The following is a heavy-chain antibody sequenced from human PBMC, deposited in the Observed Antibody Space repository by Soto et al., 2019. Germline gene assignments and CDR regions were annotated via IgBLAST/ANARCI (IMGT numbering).Heavy chain of an antibody. D-gene: IGHD1-20*01. CDR1: GYTFTSYG. Sequence: GASVKVSCKASGYTFTSYGISWVRQAPGQGLEWMGWISAYNGNTNYAQKLQGRVTMTTDTSTSTAYMELRSLRSDDTAVYYCARDSFITGTPNWFDPWGQGTLVTVSS. CDR3: ARDSFITGTPNWFDP. J-gene: IGHJ5*02. V-gene: IGHV1-18*01. CDR2: ISAYNGNT.